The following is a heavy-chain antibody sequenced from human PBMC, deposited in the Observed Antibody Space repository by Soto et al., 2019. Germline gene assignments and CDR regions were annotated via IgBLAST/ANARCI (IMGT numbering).Heavy chain of an antibody. D-gene: IGHD3-3*01. CDR3: ARVPSRLDYDFWSGYYGRYGMDV. J-gene: IGHJ6*02. Sequence: PSETLSLTCTVSGGSISSGGYYWSWIRQHPGKGLEWIGYIYYSGSTYYNPSLKSRVTIPVDTSKNQFSLKLSSVTAADTAVYYCARVPSRLDYDFWSGYYGRYGMDVWGQGTTVTVSS. CDR2: IYYSGST. CDR1: GGSISSGGYY. V-gene: IGHV4-31*03.